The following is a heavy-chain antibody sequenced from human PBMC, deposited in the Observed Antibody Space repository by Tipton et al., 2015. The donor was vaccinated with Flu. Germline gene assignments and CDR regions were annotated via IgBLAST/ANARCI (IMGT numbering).Heavy chain of an antibody. V-gene: IGHV3-11*01. CDR2: ISSSGSTI. D-gene: IGHD3-3*01. CDR3: ARDHPPSITVLGEITDYFGMDV. CDR1: GFTFSDDY. Sequence: QLVQSGGGLVKPGGYLRLSCAASGFTFSDDYMSWIRQAPGKGLEWISHISSSGSTINYADSVKGRFTISRDNAKNSLYLQMNSLRPEDTAVYYCARDHPPSITVLGEITDYFGMDVWGQGP. J-gene: IGHJ6*02.